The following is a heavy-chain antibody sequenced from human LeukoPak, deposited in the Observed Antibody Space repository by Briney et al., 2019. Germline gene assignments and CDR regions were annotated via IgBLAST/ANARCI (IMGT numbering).Heavy chain of an antibody. CDR2: ISSSGSTI. CDR3: ASKGRYCSGGSCYGPWGYYFDY. V-gene: IGHV3-48*03. Sequence: GGSLSLSCAASGFTFSSYEMNWVRQAPGKGLEWVSYISSSGSTIYYADSVKGRFTISRDNAKNSLYLQMNSLRAEDTAVYYCASKGRYCSGGSCYGPWGYYFDYWGQGTLVTVSS. J-gene: IGHJ4*02. D-gene: IGHD2-15*01. CDR1: GFTFSSYE.